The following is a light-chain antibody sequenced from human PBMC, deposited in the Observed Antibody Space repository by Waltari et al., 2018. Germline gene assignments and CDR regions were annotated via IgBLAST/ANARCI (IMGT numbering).Light chain of an antibody. Sequence: DVVMTQSPLSLPVSLGQPASIPCRSSQSLVHTDGHTYLNWFQQRPGQSPRRLIYKVSNRDSGVPDRFSGGGSDTAFTLKISRVEAEDVGIYYCMQATNWPLTFGQGTKVEIQ. J-gene: IGKJ1*01. CDR2: KVS. CDR3: MQATNWPLT. CDR1: QSLVHTDGHTY. V-gene: IGKV2-30*02.